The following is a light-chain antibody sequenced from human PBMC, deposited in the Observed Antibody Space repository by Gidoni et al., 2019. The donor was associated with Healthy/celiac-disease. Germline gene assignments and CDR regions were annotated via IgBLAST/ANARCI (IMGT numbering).Light chain of an antibody. Sequence: SYELTQPPSVSVSPGQTASINCSGDKLGDKYACWYQQKPGQSPVLVIYQDSKRPSGIPERVSGSNSGNTATLTISGTQAMDEADYYWQAWDSSTPYVFGTGTKVTVL. V-gene: IGLV3-1*01. J-gene: IGLJ1*01. CDR1: KLGDKY. CDR3: QAWDSSTPYV. CDR2: QDS.